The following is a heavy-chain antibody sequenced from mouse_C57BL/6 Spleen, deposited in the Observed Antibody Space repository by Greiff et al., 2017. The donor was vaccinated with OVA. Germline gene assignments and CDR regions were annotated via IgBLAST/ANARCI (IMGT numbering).Heavy chain of an antibody. CDR3: ARRGLYYDYDGFAY. CDR2: ISSGSSTI. D-gene: IGHD2-4*01. Sequence: EVHLVESGGGLVKPGGSLKLSCAASGFTFSDYGMHWVRQAPEKGLEWVAYISSGSSTIYYADTVKGRFTISRDNAKNTLFLQMTSLRSEDTAMYYGARRGLYYDYDGFAYWGQGTLVTVSA. CDR1: GFTFSDYG. V-gene: IGHV5-17*01. J-gene: IGHJ3*01.